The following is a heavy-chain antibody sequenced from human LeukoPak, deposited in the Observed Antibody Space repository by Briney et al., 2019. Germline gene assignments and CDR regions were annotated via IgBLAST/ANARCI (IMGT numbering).Heavy chain of an antibody. CDR2: ISWNSGSI. CDR1: GFTFDDYA. CDR3: AKGILHDTAMVNYFDY. Sequence: GGSLRLSCAASGFTFDDYAMHWVRQAPGKGLEWVSGISWNSGSIGYADSVKDRFTISRHNAKNSLYLQMNSLRAEDTALYYCAKGILHDTAMVNYFDYWGQGTLVTVSS. J-gene: IGHJ4*02. D-gene: IGHD5-18*01. V-gene: IGHV3-9*01.